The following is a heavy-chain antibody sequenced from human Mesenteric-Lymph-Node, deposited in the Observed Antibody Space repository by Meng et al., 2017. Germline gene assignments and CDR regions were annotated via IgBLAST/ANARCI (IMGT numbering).Heavy chain of an antibody. J-gene: IGHJ4*02. CDR1: GFTFGGYW. V-gene: IGHV3-7*01. Sequence: GGSLRLSCAASGFTFGGYWMYWIRRAPGKRLEWVASINQDGSEKHYPDSVRGRFTSSRDNAKNSLFLQMNSLRGEDSAIYFCVRDRGYYAFDYWGQGTLVTVSS. CDR3: VRDRGYYAFDY. D-gene: IGHD3-22*01. CDR2: INQDGSEK.